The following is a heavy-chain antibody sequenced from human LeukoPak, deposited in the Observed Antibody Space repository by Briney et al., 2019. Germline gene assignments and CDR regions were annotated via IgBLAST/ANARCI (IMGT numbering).Heavy chain of an antibody. V-gene: IGHV3-21*01. J-gene: IGHJ3*02. CDR1: GFTFSNYW. D-gene: IGHD1-26*01. Sequence: PGGSLRLSCAGTGFTFSNYWMNWVRQAPGKGLEWVSSISSSSSYIYYADSVKGRFTISRDNAKNSLYLQMNSLRAEDAAVYYCARDGIVGPTGAFDIWGQGTLVAVSS. CDR2: ISSSSSYI. CDR3: ARDGIVGPTGAFDI.